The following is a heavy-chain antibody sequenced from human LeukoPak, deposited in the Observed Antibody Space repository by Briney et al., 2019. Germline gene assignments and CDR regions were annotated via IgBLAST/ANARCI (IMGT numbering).Heavy chain of an antibody. CDR3: SGNFDF. V-gene: IGHV3-33*01. J-gene: IGHJ4*02. Sequence: PGGSLRLSCAASGFTFSNYGMHWVRQAPGKGPEWVAVVWHDGSNKYYADSVKGRFTISRDNSKNTLYLLMNSLRAEDTALYYCSGNFDFWGQGTLVTVSS. CDR2: VWHDGSNK. D-gene: IGHD3-10*01. CDR1: GFTFSNYG.